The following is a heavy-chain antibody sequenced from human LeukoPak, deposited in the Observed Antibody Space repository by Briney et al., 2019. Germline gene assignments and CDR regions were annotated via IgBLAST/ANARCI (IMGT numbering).Heavy chain of an antibody. D-gene: IGHD4-17*01. CDR3: ARDTPLTTVTTFDY. CDR1: GFTFSSYD. CDR2: ISYDGSNK. J-gene: IGHJ4*02. Sequence: GGSLRLSCAASGFTFSSYDMHWVRQAPGKGLEWVAVISYDGSNKYYADSVKGRFTISRDNSKNTLYLQMNSLRAEDTAVYYCARDTPLTTVTTFDYWGQGTLVTVSS. V-gene: IGHV3-30-3*01.